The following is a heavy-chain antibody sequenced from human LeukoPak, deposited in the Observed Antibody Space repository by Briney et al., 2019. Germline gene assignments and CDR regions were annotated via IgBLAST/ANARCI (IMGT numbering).Heavy chain of an antibody. J-gene: IGHJ4*02. CDR1: GGAFISYA. CDR2: IIPIFGTA. CDR3: AREAYSSGWLYYFDF. V-gene: IGHV1-69*13. Sequence: ASVKVSCKASGGAFISYAINWVRQAPGQGLEGMGGIIPIFGTANYAQKFQGRVTITADESTTTAYMELSSLRSEDTAMYYCAREAYSSGWLYYFDFWGQGTLVTVSS. D-gene: IGHD6-19*01.